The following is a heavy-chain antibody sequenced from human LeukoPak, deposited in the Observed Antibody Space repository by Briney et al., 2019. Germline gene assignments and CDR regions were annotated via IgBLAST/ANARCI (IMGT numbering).Heavy chain of an antibody. J-gene: IGHJ4*02. CDR2: IIPILGIA. CDR1: GGTFSSYA. Sequence: ASVKVSCKASGGTFSSYAISWVRQAPGQGLEWMGRIIPILGIANYAQKFQGRVTITADKSTSTAYMELSSLRSEDTAVYYCARDTYDFWSGYYPVYFDYWGQGTLVTVSS. V-gene: IGHV1-69*04. CDR3: ARDTYDFWSGYYPVYFDY. D-gene: IGHD3-3*01.